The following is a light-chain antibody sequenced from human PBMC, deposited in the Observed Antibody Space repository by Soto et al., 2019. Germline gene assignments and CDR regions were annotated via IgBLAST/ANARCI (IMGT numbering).Light chain of an antibody. V-gene: IGLV1-40*01. J-gene: IGLJ2*01. CDR3: QSYDSSLSGLL. Sequence: QSVLTQPPSVSGAPGQRVTISCTGSSSNIGAGYDVHWYQQLPGTAPKLLIYGNSNRPSGVPDRFFGSKSGTSASLAITGLQAEDEADYYGQSYDSSLSGLLFGGGTKLTVL. CDR1: SSNIGAGYD. CDR2: GNS.